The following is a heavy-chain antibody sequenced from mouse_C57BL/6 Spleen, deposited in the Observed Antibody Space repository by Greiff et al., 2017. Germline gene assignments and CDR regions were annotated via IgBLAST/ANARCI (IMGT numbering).Heavy chain of an antibody. J-gene: IGHJ1*03. V-gene: IGHV1-64*01. D-gene: IGHD1-1*01. Sequence: QVQLQQPGAELVKPGASVKLSCKASGYTFTSYWMHWVKQRPGQGLEWIGMIHPNSGSTNYNEKFKSKATLTVDKSSSTAYMQLSSLTSEDSAVYYCASSTTVERVFDVWGTGTTVTVSS. CDR1: GYTFTSYW. CDR2: IHPNSGST. CDR3: ASSTTVERVFDV.